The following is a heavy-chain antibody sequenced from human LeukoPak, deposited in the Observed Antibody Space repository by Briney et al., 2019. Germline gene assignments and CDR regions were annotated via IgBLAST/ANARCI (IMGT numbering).Heavy chain of an antibody. D-gene: IGHD1-7*01. CDR1: GFNFSSYW. V-gene: IGHV3-7*01. Sequence: SGGSLRLSCAASGFNFSSYWMTWVRQAPGKGLEWVANIKQDGSEQYYVDSVKGRFTISRDNAKNSLYLQMNSLRAEDTAVYYCVKRATGSTKSVDYWGQGTLVTVSS. J-gene: IGHJ4*02. CDR3: VKRATGSTKSVDY. CDR2: IKQDGSEQ.